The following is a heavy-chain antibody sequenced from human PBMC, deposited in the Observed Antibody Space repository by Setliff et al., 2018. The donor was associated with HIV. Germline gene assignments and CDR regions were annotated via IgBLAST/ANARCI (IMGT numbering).Heavy chain of an antibody. Sequence: LSLTCVVSGYSISSGYWWGWIRRPPGKGLEWIGWIGYIYKGGSTYYNPSLKSRVTMSEDTSKNQFSLKLRSVTAVDTAVYYCARSALWFGEADWYFDLWGRGTLVTVSS. CDR2: IYKGGST. J-gene: IGHJ2*01. D-gene: IGHD3-10*01. CDR3: ARSALWFGEADWYFDL. V-gene: IGHV4-28*01. CDR1: GYSISSGYW.